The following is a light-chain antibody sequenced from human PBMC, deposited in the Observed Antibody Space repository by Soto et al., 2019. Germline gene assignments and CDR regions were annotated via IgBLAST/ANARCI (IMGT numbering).Light chain of an antibody. V-gene: IGKV3-20*01. CDR2: SAS. Sequence: ELVLTQSPGTLSLSPGERATLSCRASQSVSSSYLAWYQQKPGQAPRLLIYSASSRAIGIPDRFSGSGSGTDFTLTISILEPEEFAVYYCQQYDRSLFTFGPGTKVDVK. J-gene: IGKJ3*01. CDR3: QQYDRSLFT. CDR1: QSVSSSY.